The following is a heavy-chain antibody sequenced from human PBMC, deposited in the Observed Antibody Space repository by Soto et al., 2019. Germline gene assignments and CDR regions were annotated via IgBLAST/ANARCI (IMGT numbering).Heavy chain of an antibody. J-gene: IGHJ6*02. CDR1: GYSFTSYW. CDR2: IYPGDSDT. CDR3: ARHSSSWRYYYYYGMDV. V-gene: IGHV5-51*01. Sequence: GESLKISCKGSGYSFTSYWIGWVRQMPGKGLEWMGIIYPGDSDTRYSPSFQGQVTISADKSISTAYLQWSSLKASDTAMYYCARHSSSWRYYYYYGMDVWGQGTTVTVSS. D-gene: IGHD6-13*01.